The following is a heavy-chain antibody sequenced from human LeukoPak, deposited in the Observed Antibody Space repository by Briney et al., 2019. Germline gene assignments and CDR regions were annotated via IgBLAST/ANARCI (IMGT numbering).Heavy chain of an antibody. Sequence: GGSLRLSCSASGFTFSSYVMHWVRQAPGKGLEWVANIKEDGSQINHVDSVKGRFTISRDNAKNSLYLQMNSLRVEDTAVYYCAKHKIAWRTFDCWGQGTLVAVSS. CDR3: AKHKIAWRTFDC. V-gene: IGHV3-7*01. D-gene: IGHD1/OR15-1a*01. J-gene: IGHJ4*02. CDR2: IKEDGSQI. CDR1: GFTFSSYV.